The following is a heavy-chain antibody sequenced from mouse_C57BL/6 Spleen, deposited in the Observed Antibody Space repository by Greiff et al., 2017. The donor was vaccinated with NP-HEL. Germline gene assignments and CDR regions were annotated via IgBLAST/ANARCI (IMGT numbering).Heavy chain of an antibody. J-gene: IGHJ3*01. CDR3: ARRSDYGSRGWFAY. CDR1: GFTFSDYY. V-gene: IGHV5-12*01. CDR2: ISNGGGST. D-gene: IGHD1-1*01. Sequence: EVHLVESGGGLVQPGGSLKLSCAASGFTFSDYYMYWVRQTPEKRLEWVAYISNGGGSTYYPDTVKGRFTISRDNAKNTLYLQMSRLKSEDTAMYYCARRSDYGSRGWFAYWGQGTLVTVSA.